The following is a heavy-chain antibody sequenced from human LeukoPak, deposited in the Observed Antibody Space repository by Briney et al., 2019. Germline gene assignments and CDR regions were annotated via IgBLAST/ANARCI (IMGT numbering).Heavy chain of an antibody. CDR2: ISAYNGNT. CDR3: ARDGVELGGTTSLFDY. J-gene: IGHJ4*02. Sequence: ASVKVSCKASGYTFTSYGISWVRQAPGQGLEWMGWISAYNGNTNYAQKLQGRVTMTTDTSTSTAYMELRSLRSDDTAVYYCARDGVELGGTTSLFDYWGQGTLVTVSS. CDR1: GYTFTSYG. D-gene: IGHD1-7*01. V-gene: IGHV1-18*01.